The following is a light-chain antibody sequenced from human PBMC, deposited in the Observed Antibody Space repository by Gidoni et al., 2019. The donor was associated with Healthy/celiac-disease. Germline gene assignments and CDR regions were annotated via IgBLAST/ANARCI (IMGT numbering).Light chain of an antibody. Sequence: QSALTQPASVSGYPGQSITISCTGTSSDVGGSNYVSWYQQHPGKAPKLMIYEVSNRPSGVSNRFSGSKSGNTASLTISGLQAEDEADYYCSSYTSSSTVVFGGGTKLTVL. J-gene: IGLJ2*01. CDR3: SSYTSSSTVV. CDR2: EVS. V-gene: IGLV2-14*01. CDR1: SSDVGGSNY.